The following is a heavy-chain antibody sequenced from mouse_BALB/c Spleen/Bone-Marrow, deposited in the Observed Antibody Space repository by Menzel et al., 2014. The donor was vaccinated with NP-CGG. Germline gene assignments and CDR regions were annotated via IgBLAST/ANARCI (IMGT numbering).Heavy chain of an antibody. CDR1: GYSITSGYS. D-gene: IGHD2-1*01. Sequence: EVQLQESGPDLAKPSQSLSLTCTVTGYSITSGYSWHWIRQFPGNKLEWMGYIHYSGSTNYNPSLKSRISITRDTSTNQYYLQLNSVTTEDTATYYCARRDYGKHFDVWGAGTTVTVSS. V-gene: IGHV3-1*02. CDR2: IHYSGST. J-gene: IGHJ1*01. CDR3: ARRDYGKHFDV.